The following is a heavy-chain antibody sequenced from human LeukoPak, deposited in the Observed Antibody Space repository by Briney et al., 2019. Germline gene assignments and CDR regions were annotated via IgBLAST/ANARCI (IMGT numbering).Heavy chain of an antibody. J-gene: IGHJ1*01. V-gene: IGHV4-39*01. Sequence: SETLSRTCTVSGGSISSRSYYWGWIRQPPGKGLEWIGIIYHSGNTNYNPSLKSRVSISIDTSKNQFSLKLTSVTAADTAVYYCASPTAGDDGGYFQHWGQGTLVTVSS. CDR2: IYHSGNT. CDR3: ASPTAGDDGGYFQH. D-gene: IGHD6-25*01. CDR1: GGSISSRSYY.